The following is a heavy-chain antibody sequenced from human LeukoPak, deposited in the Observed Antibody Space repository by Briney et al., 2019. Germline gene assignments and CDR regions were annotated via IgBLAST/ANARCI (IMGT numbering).Heavy chain of an antibody. CDR2: IRYDGSNT. CDR1: GFTFSSYG. V-gene: IGHV3-30*02. CDR3: ARGALVVPAAMGPYFDY. J-gene: IGHJ4*02. D-gene: IGHD2-2*01. Sequence: GGSLRLSCAASGFTFSSYGMHWVRQAPGKGLEWVAFIRYDGSNTYYADSVKGRFTISRDNSKNTLYLQMNSLRAEDTAVYYCARGALVVPAAMGPYFDYWGQGTLVTVSS.